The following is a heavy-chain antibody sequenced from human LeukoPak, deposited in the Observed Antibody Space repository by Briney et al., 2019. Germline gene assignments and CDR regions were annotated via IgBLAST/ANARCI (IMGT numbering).Heavy chain of an antibody. CDR3: ATGPNWGFAF. J-gene: IGHJ4*02. V-gene: IGHV1-69-2*01. Sequence: VASVKVSCKVSGYTFTDYYMHWVQQAPGKGRKWMGLVDPEDGETIYAEKFHGRVTITAHTSTDTAYMELSSLRSEDTAVDYCATGPNWGFAFWGQGTLVTVSS. CDR1: GYTFTDYY. D-gene: IGHD7-27*01. CDR2: VDPEDGET.